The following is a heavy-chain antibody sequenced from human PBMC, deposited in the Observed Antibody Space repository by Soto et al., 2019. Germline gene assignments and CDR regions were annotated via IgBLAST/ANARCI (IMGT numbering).Heavy chain of an antibody. CDR1: GFTFTRYS. Sequence: GGSLRLSCAASGFTFTRYSMNCVRQAPGKGLEWVSSISSTTNYIYYGDSMKGRFTISRDKAKNSLYLEMNSLRAEDTAVYYCARESEDLTSNFDYWGQGTLVTVSS. CDR3: ARESEDLTSNFDY. J-gene: IGHJ4*02. V-gene: IGHV3-21*06. CDR2: ISSTTNYI.